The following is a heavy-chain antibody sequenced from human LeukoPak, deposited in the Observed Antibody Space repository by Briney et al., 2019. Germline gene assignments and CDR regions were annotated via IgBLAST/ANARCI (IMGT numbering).Heavy chain of an antibody. Sequence: GGSLRLSCAASGFTVSSTHMSWVRQAPGKGLEWVSLIYRDGSIHYADSVKGRFTISRDNSKNTLYLQMKSLRAEDTAVYYCVRGGVDYWGQGTLVTISS. D-gene: IGHD3-16*01. V-gene: IGHV3-53*01. CDR2: IYRDGSI. CDR1: GFTVSSTH. J-gene: IGHJ4*02. CDR3: VRGGVDY.